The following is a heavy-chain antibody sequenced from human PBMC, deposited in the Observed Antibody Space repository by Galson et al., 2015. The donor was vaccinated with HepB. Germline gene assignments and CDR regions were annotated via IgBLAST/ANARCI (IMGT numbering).Heavy chain of an antibody. CDR2: INGGNGNT. CDR3: AGRYYDVLTGYYEGFDP. J-gene: IGHJ5*02. CDR1: GYIFTSYA. Sequence: SVKVSCKASGYIFTSYAIHWVRQAPGQRPEWMGWINGGNGNTNYTQKFQGRVTMTRDTSASTAYMELSSLRSEDTAVYYCAGRYYDVLTGYYEGFDPWGQRTLVTVSS. D-gene: IGHD3-9*01. V-gene: IGHV1-3*01.